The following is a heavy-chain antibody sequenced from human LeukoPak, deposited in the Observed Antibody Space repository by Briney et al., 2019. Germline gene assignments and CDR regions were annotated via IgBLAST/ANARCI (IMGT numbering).Heavy chain of an antibody. CDR1: GFTFSSHA. CDR2: ISVSAGIT. Sequence: GGSLRLSCAASGFTFSSHAMSWVRQTPGTGLEWVSCISVSAGITRYADSVKGRFTISTDDPKNVVYLEMNSLRVEDTALYYCTRGYSSGWSPFDYWGLGTLVTVSS. V-gene: IGHV3-23*01. J-gene: IGHJ4*02. CDR3: TRGYSSGWSPFDY. D-gene: IGHD6-19*01.